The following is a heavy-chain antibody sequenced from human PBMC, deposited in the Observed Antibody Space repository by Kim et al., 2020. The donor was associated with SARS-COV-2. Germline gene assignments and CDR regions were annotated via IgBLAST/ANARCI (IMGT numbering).Heavy chain of an antibody. D-gene: IGHD3-10*02. J-gene: IGHJ6*02. CDR1: GFTLNTYW. CDR3: ARGMFSSGFDV. Sequence: GGSLRLSCVASGFTLNTYWINWVRQAPGKGLVWVSRISNGGSSTHYADSVKGRFTMPRDNAENTVILQMHSLRAEDTAVYYCARGMFSSGFDVWGQGTTVTISS. CDR2: ISNGGSST. V-gene: IGHV3-74*01.